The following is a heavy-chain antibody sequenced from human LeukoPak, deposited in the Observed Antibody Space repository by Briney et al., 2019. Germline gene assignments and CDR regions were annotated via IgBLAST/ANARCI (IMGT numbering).Heavy chain of an antibody. V-gene: IGHV3-53*01. CDR3: ARVLSSHDYIWGSYHDAFDI. D-gene: IGHD3-16*02. Sequence: PGGSLRLSCAASGFTVSSNYMSWVRQAPGKGLEWVSVIYSGGSTYYADSVKGRFTISRDNSKNTLYLQMNSLRAEDTAVYYCARVLSSHDYIWGSYHDAFDIWGQGTMVTVSS. CDR1: GFTVSSNY. J-gene: IGHJ3*02. CDR2: IYSGGST.